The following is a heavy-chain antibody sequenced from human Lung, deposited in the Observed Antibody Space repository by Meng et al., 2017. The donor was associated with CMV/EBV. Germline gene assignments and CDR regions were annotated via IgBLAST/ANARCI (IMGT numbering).Heavy chain of an antibody. CDR2: IKQDGSEK. V-gene: IGHV3-7*01. J-gene: IGHJ1*01. CDR1: GFTFSSYW. Sequence: GGSLRLXXAASGFTFSSYWMSWVRQAPGKGLEWVANIKQDGSEKYYVDSGKGRFTIPRDNAKNSLYLQMNSLRAEDTAVYYCAGTAAAGISWSEYFQHWGQGTXVTVSS. CDR3: AGTAAAGISWSEYFQH. D-gene: IGHD6-13*01.